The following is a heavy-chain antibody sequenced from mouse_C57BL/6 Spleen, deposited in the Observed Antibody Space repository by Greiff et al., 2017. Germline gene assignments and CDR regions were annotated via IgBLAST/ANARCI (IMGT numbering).Heavy chain of an antibody. J-gene: IGHJ3*01. CDR3: TTERGYDGFAY. D-gene: IGHD2-2*01. Sequence: VQLQQSGAELVRPGASVKLSCTASGFNIKDYYMHWVKQRPEQGLEWIGRIDPEAGDTEYAPKFQGKATMPADTSSNTAYLQLSSLTSEDTAVYYCTTERGYDGFAYWGQGTLVTVSA. CDR1: GFNIKDYY. CDR2: IDPEAGDT. V-gene: IGHV14-1*01.